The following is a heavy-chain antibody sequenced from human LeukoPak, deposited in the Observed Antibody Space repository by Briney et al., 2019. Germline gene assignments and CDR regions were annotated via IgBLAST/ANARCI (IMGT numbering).Heavy chain of an antibody. CDR2: IYYSGST. Sequence: PSETLSLTCTVSGGSISSHYWSWLRQPPGKGLEWIGFIYYSGSTNYSPSLKSRVTISVDTSNNQFSLKLSSVTAADTAVYYCARAKYSGSYYEYFDYWGQGTLVTVSS. V-gene: IGHV4-59*11. D-gene: IGHD1-26*01. CDR3: ARAKYSGSYYEYFDY. CDR1: GGSISSHY. J-gene: IGHJ4*02.